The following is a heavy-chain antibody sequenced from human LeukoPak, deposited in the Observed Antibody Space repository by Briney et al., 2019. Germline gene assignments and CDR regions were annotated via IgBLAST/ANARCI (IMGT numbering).Heavy chain of an antibody. Sequence: GASLRLSCAASGFTFSSYAMSWVRQAPGKGLEWVSAISGSGGSTYYADSVKGRFTISRDNSKNTPYLQMNSLRAEDTAVYYCAKEPQIVVVPAAIVSWGQGTLVTVSS. CDR3: AKEPQIVVVPAAIVS. CDR2: ISGSGGST. V-gene: IGHV3-23*01. D-gene: IGHD2-2*02. CDR1: GFTFSSYA. J-gene: IGHJ5*02.